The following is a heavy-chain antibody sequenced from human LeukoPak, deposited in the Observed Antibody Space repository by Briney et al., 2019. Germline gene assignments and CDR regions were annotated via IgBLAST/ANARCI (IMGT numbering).Heavy chain of an antibody. Sequence: GGSLRLSCAASGFTFSSYGMHWVRQAPGKGLEWVAFIRYDGSNKYYADSVKGRFTISRDNSKNTLYLQMNSLRAEDTAVYYCVKGGESIEDYWGQGTLVTVSS. V-gene: IGHV3-30*02. D-gene: IGHD6-6*01. CDR1: GFTFSSYG. CDR2: IRYDGSNK. J-gene: IGHJ4*02. CDR3: VKGGESIEDY.